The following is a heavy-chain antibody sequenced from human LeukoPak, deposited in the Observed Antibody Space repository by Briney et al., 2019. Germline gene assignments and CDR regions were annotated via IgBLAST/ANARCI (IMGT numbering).Heavy chain of an antibody. D-gene: IGHD3-3*01. CDR3: ARDRNRFLEWLPGFDP. V-gene: IGHV4-61*02. J-gene: IGHJ5*02. CDR2: IYTSGST. CDR1: GGSISSGSYY. Sequence: PSETLSLTCTVSGGSISSGSYYWSWIRQPAGKGLEWIGRIYTSGSTNYNPSLKSRVTISVDTSKNQFSLKLSSVTAADTAVYYCARDRNRFLEWLPGFDPWGQGTLVTVSS.